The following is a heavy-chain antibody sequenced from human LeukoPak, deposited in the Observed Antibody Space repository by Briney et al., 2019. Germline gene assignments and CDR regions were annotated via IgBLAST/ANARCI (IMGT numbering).Heavy chain of an antibody. Sequence: GGSLRLSCAASGFTFSSYWMSWVRQAPGKGLEWVANIKQDGSEKYYVDSVKGRFTISRDDAKNPLYLQMNSLRAEDTAVYYCASDTVTTNYYYYMDVWGKGTTVTVSS. CDR1: GFTFSSYW. CDR3: ASDTVTTNYYYYMDV. D-gene: IGHD4-11*01. V-gene: IGHV3-7*01. CDR2: IKQDGSEK. J-gene: IGHJ6*03.